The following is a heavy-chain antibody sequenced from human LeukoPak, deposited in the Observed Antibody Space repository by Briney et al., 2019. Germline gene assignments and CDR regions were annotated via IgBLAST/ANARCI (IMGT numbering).Heavy chain of an antibody. D-gene: IGHD5-24*01. Sequence: GGSLRLSCAASGFTFSNYWMHWVRQAPGKGLVWVSRIKSNGRTTSYADSVKGRFTISRDNAKDTLYLQMNSLRVEDTAVYYCARDGRLDGYNGIVDNWGQGTLVTVSS. CDR2: IKSNGRTT. V-gene: IGHV3-74*01. CDR3: ARDGRLDGYNGIVDN. J-gene: IGHJ4*02. CDR1: GFTFSNYW.